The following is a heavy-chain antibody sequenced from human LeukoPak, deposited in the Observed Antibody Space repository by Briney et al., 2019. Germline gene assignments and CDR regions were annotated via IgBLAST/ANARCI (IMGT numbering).Heavy chain of an antibody. J-gene: IGHJ3*01. CDR1: GLTFSNYW. CDR2: IDEEGSET. CDR3: VRYGRRANDQPFDV. V-gene: IGHV3-7*01. D-gene: IGHD1-1*01. Sequence: PGGSLRLSCEVSGLTFSNYWMMWVRQAPGKGLEWVASIDEEGSETNYVDSVTGRFTVSRDHAKNSLFLQMNSLRAEDTAVYYCVRYGRRANDQPFDVWGQGTMVTVSS.